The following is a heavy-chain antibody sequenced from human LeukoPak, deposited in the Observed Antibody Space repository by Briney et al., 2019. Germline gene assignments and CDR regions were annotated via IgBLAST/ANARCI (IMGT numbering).Heavy chain of an antibody. CDR3: ARGDWGMYYFDY. V-gene: IGHV3-30*02. CDR2: IKFDGSIW. J-gene: IGHJ4*02. D-gene: IGHD7-27*01. CDR1: GFTFSSYG. Sequence: GGSLRLSCAASGFTFSSYGMHWVRQAPGKELEWVAFIKFDGSIWYYADSVKGRFTISRDNSKNTLYLQMNSLRAEDTALYYCARGDWGMYYFDYWGQGALVTVSS.